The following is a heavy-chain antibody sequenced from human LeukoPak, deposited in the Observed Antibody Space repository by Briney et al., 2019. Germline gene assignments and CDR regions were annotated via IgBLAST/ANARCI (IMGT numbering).Heavy chain of an antibody. CDR1: GYTLTSYD. CDR3: AVRGVIGPYYYYAMDV. CDR2: MNPNSGYT. D-gene: IGHD3-10*01. Sequence: ASVKVSCKASGYTLTSYDINWVRQATGQGLEWMGWMNPNSGYTGYAQKFQGRVTMTRNTSIRTAYMELNSLRSEDTAVYYCAVRGVIGPYYYYAMDVWGQGTTVTVSS. J-gene: IGHJ6*02. V-gene: IGHV1-8*01.